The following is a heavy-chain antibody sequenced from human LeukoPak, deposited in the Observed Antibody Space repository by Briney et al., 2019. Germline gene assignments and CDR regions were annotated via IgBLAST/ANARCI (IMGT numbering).Heavy chain of an antibody. CDR1: GGSISSYY. Sequence: SETLSLTCTVSGGSISSYYWSWIRQPPGKGLEWIGYVYYSGSTNYNPSLKSRVTISVDTSLTHFSLKLSSVTAADTAVYYCARGSRFPFCSTPSCYKNWFDPWGQGTLVTVSS. D-gene: IGHD2-2*02. J-gene: IGHJ5*02. CDR3: ARGSRFPFCSTPSCYKNWFDP. CDR2: VYYSGST. V-gene: IGHV4-59*01.